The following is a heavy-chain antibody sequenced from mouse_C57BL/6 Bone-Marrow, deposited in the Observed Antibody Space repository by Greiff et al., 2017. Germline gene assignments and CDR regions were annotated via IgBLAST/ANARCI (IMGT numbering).Heavy chain of an antibody. V-gene: IGHV5-17*01. CDR2: ISSGSSTI. J-gene: IGHJ4*01. Sequence: EVQLVESGGGLVKPGGSLKLSCAASGFTFSDYGLHWVRQAPEKGLALVSYISSGSSTIYYADTVKGRFTISRDNAKNTLFLQMTSLRSEDTAMYYCARQDYPYAMDYWGQGTSVTVSS. CDR3: ARQDYPYAMDY. CDR1: GFTFSDYG. D-gene: IGHD5-5*01.